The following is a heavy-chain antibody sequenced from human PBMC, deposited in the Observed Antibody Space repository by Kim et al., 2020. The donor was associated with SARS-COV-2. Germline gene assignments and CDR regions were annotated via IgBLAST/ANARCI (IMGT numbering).Heavy chain of an antibody. CDR3: AREGSSPSNYFYYGMDV. D-gene: IGHD1-26*01. Sequence: VKGRFTISRDNAKNSVYLQMNSLRAEDTALYYCAREGSSPSNYFYYGMDVWGQGTTVTVSS. V-gene: IGHV3-11*06. J-gene: IGHJ6*02.